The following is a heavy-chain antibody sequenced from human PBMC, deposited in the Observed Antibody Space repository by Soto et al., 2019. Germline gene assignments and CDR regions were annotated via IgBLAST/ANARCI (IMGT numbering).Heavy chain of an antibody. J-gene: IGHJ4*02. CDR1: GYRFNNYW. Sequence: PGESLKISCKGSGYRFNNYWIGWVRQMPGKGLEWMGIIYPGDSDTRYSPSFQGQVTISADKSISTAYLQWSSLKASDTAMYYCARQARYSSSWPDWGQGTLVTVSS. V-gene: IGHV5-51*01. CDR2: IYPGDSDT. CDR3: ARQARYSSSWPD. D-gene: IGHD6-13*01.